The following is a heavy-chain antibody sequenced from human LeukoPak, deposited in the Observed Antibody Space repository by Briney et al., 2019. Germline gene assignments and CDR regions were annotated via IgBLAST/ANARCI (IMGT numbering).Heavy chain of an antibody. J-gene: IGHJ4*02. CDR1: GFTFSSYA. D-gene: IGHD3-9*01. Sequence: GGSLRLSCAASGFTFSSYAMSWVRQAPGKGLEWVSGISGSGGSTYSADSVKGRLTISRDNSKNTLYLQMHSVRVDDTALYYCAKEGGYFDWPFTFDYWGQGSLVTVSS. CDR3: AKEGGYFDWPFTFDY. CDR2: ISGSGGST. V-gene: IGHV3-23*01.